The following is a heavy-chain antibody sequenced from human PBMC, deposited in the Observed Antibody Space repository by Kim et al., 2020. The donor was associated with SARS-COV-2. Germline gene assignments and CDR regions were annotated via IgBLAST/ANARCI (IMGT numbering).Heavy chain of an antibody. Sequence: GESLKISCMGSGYRFTNNWIAWVRQTPGKGLEWMGIIYPGDSDTRYSPSFQGQVTISADKSISTAYLQWSSLKASDTAIYYCARQGGAHTSGWYSDYWGQGTLVTVSS. V-gene: IGHV5-51*01. J-gene: IGHJ4*02. D-gene: IGHD6-19*01. CDR3: ARQGGAHTSGWYSDY. CDR1: GYRFTNNW. CDR2: IYPGDSDT.